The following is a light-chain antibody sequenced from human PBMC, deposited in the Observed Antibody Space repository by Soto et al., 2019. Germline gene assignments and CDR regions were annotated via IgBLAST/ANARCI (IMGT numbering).Light chain of an antibody. Sequence: SALTQPPSASGSHGQSVTISCTGTSSDVGGYNFVSWYQHFPGKAPKLIIYEVTKRPSGAPDRFSGSKSGNTASLTVSGLQTYDEADYYCSSYGGSNNFVFGTGTKLTVL. J-gene: IGLJ1*01. V-gene: IGLV2-8*01. CDR3: SSYGGSNNFV. CDR1: SSDVGGYNF. CDR2: EVT.